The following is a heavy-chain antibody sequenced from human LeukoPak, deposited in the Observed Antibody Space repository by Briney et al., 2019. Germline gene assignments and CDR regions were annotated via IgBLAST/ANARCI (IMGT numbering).Heavy chain of an antibody. CDR1: GFTVSRNY. CDR2: IYSGGST. CDR3: AREGGYVFDY. D-gene: IGHD5-12*01. V-gene: IGHV3-53*01. Sequence: GGSLXLSCAVSGFTVSRNYMSWVRQAPGKGLEWVSVIYSGGSTDYADSVKGRFTISRDNSKNTVYLQMNSLRPEDTAMYYCAREGGYVFDYWGQGTLVTVSS. J-gene: IGHJ4*02.